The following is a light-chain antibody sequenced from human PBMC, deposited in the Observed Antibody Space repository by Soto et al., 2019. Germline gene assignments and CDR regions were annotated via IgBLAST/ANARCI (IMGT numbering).Light chain of an antibody. CDR3: QQYNSYWM. J-gene: IGKJ1*01. Sequence: DIQMTHSPSTLSASVGDRVTITCRSSQNIDDYLAWYQQKPGKAPKLLIYDASNLQSGVPSRFSGSGSGTEFTLIISSLQPDDFATYYCQQYNSYWMFGLGTKVDI. CDR1: QNIDDY. V-gene: IGKV1-5*01. CDR2: DAS.